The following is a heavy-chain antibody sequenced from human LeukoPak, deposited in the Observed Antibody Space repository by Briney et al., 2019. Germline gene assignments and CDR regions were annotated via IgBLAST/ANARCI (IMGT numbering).Heavy chain of an antibody. CDR3: ARVDPDYYDSSGYYMD. J-gene: IGHJ4*02. D-gene: IGHD3-22*01. V-gene: IGHV1-18*01. CDR1: GYTFTSHG. Sequence: ASVKVSCKASGYTFTSHGISWVRQAPGQGLEWMGWISAYNGNTNYAQKLQGRVTMTTDTSTSTAYMELRSLRSDDTAVYYCARVDPDYYDSSGYYMDWGQGTLVTVSS. CDR2: ISAYNGNT.